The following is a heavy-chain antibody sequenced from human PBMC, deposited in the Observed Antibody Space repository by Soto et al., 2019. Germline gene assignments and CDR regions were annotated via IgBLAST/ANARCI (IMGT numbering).Heavy chain of an antibody. CDR2: ISSSGTTI. V-gene: IGHV3-48*03. J-gene: IGHJ6*02. D-gene: IGHD2-2*01. CDR1: GFPLNMFE. Sequence: GGSLRLSCAASGFPLNMFEMNWIRQAPGKGLEWVSYISSSGTTIYYADSVKGRFTISRDDAKNSLYLQMNSLRAEDTAVYYCARLIVVVPHAMDYYAMDVWGQGTTVTVSS. CDR3: ARLIVVVPHAMDYYAMDV.